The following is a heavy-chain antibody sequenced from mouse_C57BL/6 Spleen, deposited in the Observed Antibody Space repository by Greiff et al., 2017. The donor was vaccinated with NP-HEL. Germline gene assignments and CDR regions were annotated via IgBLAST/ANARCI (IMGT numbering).Heavy chain of an antibody. D-gene: IGHD2-4*01. V-gene: IGHV6-6*01. Sequence: EVQLVESGGGLVQPGGSMKLSCAASGFTFSDAWMDWVRQSPEQGLEWVAEIRNKANNHATYYAESVKGRFTISRDDSKSSVYLQMNSLRAEDTGIYYYTRRWYDYDPFAYWGQGTLVTVSA. J-gene: IGHJ3*01. CDR3: TRRWYDYDPFAY. CDR2: IRNKANNHAT. CDR1: GFTFSDAW.